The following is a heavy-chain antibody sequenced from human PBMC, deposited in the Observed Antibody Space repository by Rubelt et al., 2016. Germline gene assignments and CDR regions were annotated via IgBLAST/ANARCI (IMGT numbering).Heavy chain of an antibody. CDR2: IYPGDSDT. D-gene: IGHD1-14*01. J-gene: IGHJ4*02. CDR1: GYSFTNHW. Sequence: EVQLVQSGAEVKKPGESLKISCKGSGYSFTNHWIGWVRQMPGKGLEWMGVIYPGDSDTRYSPAFQGQVTISADKSSSTAYLQWSSLKASDTAMYYCARRKGSYNSGNYFDYWGQGTLVTVSS. V-gene: IGHV5-51*01. CDR3: ARRKGSYNSGNYFDY.